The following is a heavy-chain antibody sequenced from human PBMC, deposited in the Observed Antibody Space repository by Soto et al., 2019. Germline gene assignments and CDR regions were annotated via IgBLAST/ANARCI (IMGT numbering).Heavy chain of an antibody. J-gene: IGHJ3*02. Sequence: PLGPLRVWWRAAGCKFGSHAGRWVRQDQGKGLEWVTAISGSGGSTYYADSVKGRFTISRDNSKNTLYLQMNSLRAEDTAVYYCAKNVLEWCHDAFGICAQATMVTVSS. CDR1: GCKFGSHA. D-gene: IGHD3-3*01. CDR3: AKNVLEWCHDAFGI. CDR2: ISGSGGST. V-gene: IGHV3-23*01.